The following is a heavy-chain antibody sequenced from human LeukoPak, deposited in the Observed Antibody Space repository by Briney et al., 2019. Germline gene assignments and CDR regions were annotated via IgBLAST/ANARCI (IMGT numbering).Heavy chain of an antibody. CDR2: INPYNGET. D-gene: IGHD3-22*01. CDR1: GYSFTSFA. Sequence: ASVKVSCKASGYSFTSFAISWVRQAPGQGLEWMGWINPYNGETNYAQKLQGRVTMTTDTSTSTAYMELRSLRSDDTAVYYCARRPLDHYYDSSGSPWGQGTLVTVSS. J-gene: IGHJ4*02. CDR3: ARRPLDHYYDSSGSP. V-gene: IGHV1-18*01.